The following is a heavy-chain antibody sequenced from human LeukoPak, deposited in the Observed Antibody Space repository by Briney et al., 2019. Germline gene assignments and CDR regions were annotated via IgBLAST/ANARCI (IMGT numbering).Heavy chain of an antibody. J-gene: IGHJ5*02. Sequence: GGSLRLSCAASGFTFSNAWMSWVRPAPGKGLEWVVRIKSKTDGGTTDHAAPVKGRFTISRDDSKNTLYLQMNSLKTEDTAVYYCTTNNWFDPWGQGTLVTVSS. CDR2: IKSKTDGGTT. CDR1: GFTFSNAW. CDR3: TTNNWFDP. V-gene: IGHV3-15*01.